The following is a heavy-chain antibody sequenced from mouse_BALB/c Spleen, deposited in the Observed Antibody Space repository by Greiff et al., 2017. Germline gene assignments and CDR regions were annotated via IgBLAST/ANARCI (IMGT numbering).Heavy chain of an antibody. CDR2: INPYNDGT. CDR3: ARWGLLDAMDY. D-gene: IGHD2-3*01. CDR1: GYTFTSYV. Sequence: EVQLQQSGPELVKPGASVKMSCKASGYTFTSYVMHWVKQKPGQGLEWIGYINPYNDGTKYNEKFKGKATLTSDKSSSTAYMELSSLTSEDSAVYDCARWGLLDAMDYWGQGTSVTVSA. J-gene: IGHJ4*01. V-gene: IGHV1-14*01.